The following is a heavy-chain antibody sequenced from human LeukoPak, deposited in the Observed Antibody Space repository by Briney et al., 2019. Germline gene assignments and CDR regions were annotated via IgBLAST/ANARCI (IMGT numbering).Heavy chain of an antibody. CDR3: ASLFRDYFGSGSYYNVDY. V-gene: IGHV3-21*01. CDR2: ISSSSSYI. CDR1: GFTFSSYT. J-gene: IGHJ4*02. D-gene: IGHD3-10*01. Sequence: GGSLRLSCAASGFTFSSYTMNWVRQAPGKGLEWVSSISSSSSYIYYADSVKGRFTISRDNAKNSLYLQMNSLRAEDTAVFYCASLFRDYFGSGSYYNVDYWGQGTLATVSS.